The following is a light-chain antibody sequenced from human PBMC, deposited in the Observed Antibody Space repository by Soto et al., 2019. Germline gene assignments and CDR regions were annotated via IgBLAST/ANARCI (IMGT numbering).Light chain of an antibody. CDR3: QQYNNWPRT. CDR1: QIVNTN. Sequence: IVMTQSPAALSVSPGDSATLSCRASQIVNTNVAWYQQRPGQAPRLLIFAASTRATGVAARFSGSGSGTELTLTVDSMQSEDFGVYYCQQYNNWPRTFGQGTKVDI. CDR2: AAS. J-gene: IGKJ1*01. V-gene: IGKV3-15*01.